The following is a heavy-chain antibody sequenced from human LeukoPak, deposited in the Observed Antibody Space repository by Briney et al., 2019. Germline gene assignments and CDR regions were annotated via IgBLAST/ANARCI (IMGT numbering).Heavy chain of an antibody. J-gene: IGHJ5*02. D-gene: IGHD2-2*01. CDR1: GFTFSSYW. V-gene: IGHV3-7*01. CDR3: ARVVPIVVVPAAKNWFDP. CDR2: IKQDGSEK. Sequence: PGRSLRLSCAASGFTFSSYWMSWVRQAPGKGLEWVANIKQDGSEKYYVDSVKGRFTISRDNAKNSLYLQMNSLRAEDTAVYYCARVVPIVVVPAAKNWFDPWGQGTLVTVSS.